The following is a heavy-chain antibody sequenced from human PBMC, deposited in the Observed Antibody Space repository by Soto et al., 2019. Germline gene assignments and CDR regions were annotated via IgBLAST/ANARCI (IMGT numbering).Heavy chain of an antibody. V-gene: IGHV3-33*01. CDR2: IWYDGSNK. J-gene: IGHJ6*03. D-gene: IGHD2-15*01. CDR3: ARVYCSGGSCYDYYYYYYRDV. CDR1: GFTFSSYG. Sequence: QVQLVESGGGVVQPGRSLRLSCAASGFTFSSYGMHWVRQAPGKGLEWVAVIWYDGSNKYYADSVKGRFTISRDNSKNVLYLQMNIQRAEDRAVSYYARVYCSGGSCYDYYYYYYRDVWGKGTTVVFSS.